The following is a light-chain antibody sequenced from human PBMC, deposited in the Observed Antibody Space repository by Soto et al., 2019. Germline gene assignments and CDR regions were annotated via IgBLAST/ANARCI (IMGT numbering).Light chain of an antibody. CDR3: QQYGSSPNT. V-gene: IGKV3-20*01. CDR1: QSVSSSY. J-gene: IGKJ2*01. Sequence: EIVLTQSPGTLSLSPGERATLSCRASQSVSSSYLAWYQQKPGQAPRLLIYGASSRATDIPDRFSGSGSGTDFTLTISRLEPEEFAVYYCQQYGSSPNTFGQGTKLESK. CDR2: GAS.